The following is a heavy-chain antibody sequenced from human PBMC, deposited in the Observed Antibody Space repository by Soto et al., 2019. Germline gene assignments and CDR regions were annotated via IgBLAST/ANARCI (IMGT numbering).Heavy chain of an antibody. Sequence: SETLSLTCTVSGGSISSYYWSWIRQPPGKGLEWIGYIYYSGSTNYNPSLKSRVTISVDTSKNQFSLKLSSVTAADTAVYYCARLPRDPGHLDYSKNPKNYYMDVWGKGTTVTVSS. V-gene: IGHV4-59*08. J-gene: IGHJ6*03. D-gene: IGHD4-4*01. CDR2: IYYSGST. CDR1: GGSISSYY. CDR3: ARLPRDPGHLDYSKNPKNYYMDV.